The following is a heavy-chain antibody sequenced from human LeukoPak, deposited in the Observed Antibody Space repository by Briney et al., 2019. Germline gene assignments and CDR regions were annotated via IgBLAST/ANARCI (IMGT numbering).Heavy chain of an antibody. CDR1: GFTLSGYE. Sequence: GGSLTLSCAASGFTLSGYEMNWVRQAPGRGLEWVSYISRSGTIISYADSVKGRFTISRDNAKNSLYLQVNSLRAEDTAVYYCARAPLVGPTRMVDYWGQGTLVTVSS. CDR2: ISRSGTII. V-gene: IGHV3-48*03. CDR3: ARAPLVGPTRMVDY. D-gene: IGHD1-26*01. J-gene: IGHJ4*02.